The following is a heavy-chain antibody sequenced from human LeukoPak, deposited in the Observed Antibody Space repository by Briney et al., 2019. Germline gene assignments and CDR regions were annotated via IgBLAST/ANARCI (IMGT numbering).Heavy chain of an antibody. V-gene: IGHV3-30*04. Sequence: GGSLRLSCAASGFTFSSYAMHWVRQAPGKGLEWVAVISYDGSNKYYADSVKGRFTISRDNSKNALYLQMNSLRAEDTAVYYCARDSDLDYGDYVSWFDPWGQGTLVTVSS. D-gene: IGHD4-17*01. J-gene: IGHJ5*02. CDR2: ISYDGSNK. CDR3: ARDSDLDYGDYVSWFDP. CDR1: GFTFSSYA.